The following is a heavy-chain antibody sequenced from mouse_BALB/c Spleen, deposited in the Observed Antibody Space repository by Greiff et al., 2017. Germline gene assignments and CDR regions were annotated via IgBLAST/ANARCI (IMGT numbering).Heavy chain of an antibody. Sequence: EVKLMESGGGLVQPGGSLKLSCAASGFDFSRYWMSWVRQAPGKGLEWIGEINPDSSTINYTPSLKDKFIISRDNAKNTLYLQMSKVRSEDTALYYCARPNWDAAYWGQGTLVTVSA. CDR2: INPDSSTI. V-gene: IGHV4-1*02. CDR3: ARPNWDAAY. J-gene: IGHJ3*01. CDR1: GFDFSRYW. D-gene: IGHD4-1*01.